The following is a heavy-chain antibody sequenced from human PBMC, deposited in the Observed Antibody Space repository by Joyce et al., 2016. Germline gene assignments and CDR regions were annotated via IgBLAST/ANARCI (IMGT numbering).Heavy chain of an antibody. Sequence: QVQLQQWGAGLLKPSETLSLTCAVYGGSFSGYYWSWIRQPPGKGLGWIGEINHSGRTNDNPSLKSRVTISVDTSKNQFSLKLSSVTAADTAVYYCARGPRSNWGLVWFDPWGQGTLVTVSS. CDR1: GGSFSGYY. CDR2: INHSGRT. D-gene: IGHD7-27*01. V-gene: IGHV4-34*01. CDR3: ARGPRSNWGLVWFDP. J-gene: IGHJ5*02.